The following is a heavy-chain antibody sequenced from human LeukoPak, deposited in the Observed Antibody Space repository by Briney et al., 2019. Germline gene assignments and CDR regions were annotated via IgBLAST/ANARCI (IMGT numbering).Heavy chain of an antibody. CDR3: ARATAEAGTDS. V-gene: IGHV3-43D*03. CDR1: GFTFDDYA. Sequence: GGSLRLSCAASGFTFDDYAMHWVRQAPGKGLEWVSLISWDGGSTYYADSVKGRFTISRDNSKNSLYLQMNSLRAEDSALYYCARATAEAGTDSWGQGTLVTVSS. J-gene: IGHJ4*02. CDR2: ISWDGGST. D-gene: IGHD6-19*01.